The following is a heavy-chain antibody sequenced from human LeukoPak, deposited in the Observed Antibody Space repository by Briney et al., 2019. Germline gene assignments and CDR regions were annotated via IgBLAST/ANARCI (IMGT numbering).Heavy chain of an antibody. CDR3: VRDVSQRRHFDY. D-gene: IGHD1-1*01. CDR1: GDSISSGAYY. J-gene: IGHJ4*02. V-gene: IGHV4-30-2*01. Sequence: SETLSLTCTVSGDSISSGAYYWSWIRQPPGKGLEWIGYFYGSGSASYNPSLKSRVTISVDRSNNQLSLKMSSVTAADTAVYYCVRDVSQRRHFDYWGQGTLVTVSS. CDR2: FYGSGSA.